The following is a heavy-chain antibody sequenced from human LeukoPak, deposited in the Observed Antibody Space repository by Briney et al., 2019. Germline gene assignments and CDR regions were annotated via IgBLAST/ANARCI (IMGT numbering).Heavy chain of an antibody. Sequence: PSETLSLTCTVSGGSISSYYWSWIRQPPGKGLEWIGYIYYSGSTNYNPSLKSRVTISVDTSKNQFSLKLSSVTAADPAVYYCARGRVGNWFDPWAREPWSPSPQ. V-gene: IGHV4-59*08. CDR1: GGSISSYY. J-gene: IGHJ5*02. CDR3: ARGRVGNWFDP. CDR2: IYYSGST. D-gene: IGHD2-15*01.